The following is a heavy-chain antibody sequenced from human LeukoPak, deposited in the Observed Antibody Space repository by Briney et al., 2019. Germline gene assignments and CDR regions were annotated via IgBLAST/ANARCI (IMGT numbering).Heavy chain of an antibody. J-gene: IGHJ4*02. CDR2: ISAYNGNT. CDR1: GYTFTSYG. V-gene: IGHV1-18*01. D-gene: IGHD4-17*01. CDR3: ARVNDYGDYRPVNFDY. Sequence: GSSVKVSCKASGYTFTSYGISWVRQAPGQGLEWMGWISAYNGNTNYAQKLQGRVTMTTDTSTSTAYMELRSLRSDDTAVYYCARVNDYGDYRPVNFDYWGQGTLVTASS.